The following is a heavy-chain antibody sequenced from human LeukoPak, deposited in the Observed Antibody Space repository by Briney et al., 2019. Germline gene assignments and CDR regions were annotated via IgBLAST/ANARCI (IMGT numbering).Heavy chain of an antibody. CDR3: AKDHSMGAFDF. Sequence: PGRSLRLSCAGTGFTFSTYGIHWVRQAPGKGLEWVALISNDGNQKFYADSVKGRFTISRDNSKNTLSLQMNSVRAEDTAMYYCAKDHSMGAFDFWGQGTMVTVSS. CDR1: GFTFSTYG. D-gene: IGHD2/OR15-2a*01. J-gene: IGHJ4*02. V-gene: IGHV3-30*18. CDR2: ISNDGNQK.